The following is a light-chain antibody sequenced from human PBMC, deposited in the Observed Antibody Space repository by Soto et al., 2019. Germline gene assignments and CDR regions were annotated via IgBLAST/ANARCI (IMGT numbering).Light chain of an antibody. V-gene: IGKV3-15*01. CDR3: QHYNNWPPT. J-gene: IGKJ3*01. CDR1: ERVHRN. Sequence: EMVMTQSPATLSVSPGERVTLSCRASERVHRNLAWYQQKPGQGPSLLIYYASTRATGVPDRFTGSGSGTEFTLTISSLQSEDSGVYHCQHYNNWPPTFGPGTKVEIK. CDR2: YAS.